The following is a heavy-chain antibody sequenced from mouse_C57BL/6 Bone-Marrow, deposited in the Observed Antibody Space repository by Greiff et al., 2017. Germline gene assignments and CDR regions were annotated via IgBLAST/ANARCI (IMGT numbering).Heavy chain of an antibody. J-gene: IGHJ3*01. V-gene: IGHV14-4*01. CDR2: IDPENGDT. Sequence: EVKLQESGAELVRPGASVKLSCTASGFNIKDDYMHWVKQRPEQGLEWIGWIDPENGDTEYASKFQGKATITAETSSNTAYLQLSSLTSAGTAVYYCTTIPNLFFAYWGQGTLVTVSA. CDR3: TTIPNLFFAY. D-gene: IGHD1-1*01. CDR1: GFNIKDDY.